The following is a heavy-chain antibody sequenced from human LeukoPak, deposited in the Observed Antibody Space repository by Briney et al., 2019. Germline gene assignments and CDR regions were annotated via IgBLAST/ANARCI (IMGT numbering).Heavy chain of an antibody. CDR1: GFTFGDYA. CDR3: TRFALDTAMVSHY. Sequence: GRSLRLSCTASGFTFGDYAMSWVRQAPGKGLEWVGFIRSKAYGGTTEYAASGKGRFSISRDDSKSIAYLQLKSLKTEDKAVYYCTRFALDTAMVSHYWGQGTLVTVSS. CDR2: IRSKAYGGTT. V-gene: IGHV3-49*04. D-gene: IGHD5-18*01. J-gene: IGHJ4*02.